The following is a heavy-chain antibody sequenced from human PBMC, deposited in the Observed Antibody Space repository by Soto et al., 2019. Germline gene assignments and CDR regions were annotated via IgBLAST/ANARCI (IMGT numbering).Heavy chain of an antibody. CDR3: ARETLSYGSALDV. CDR2: ITWNGGNS. CDR1: CFRFDDYN. V-gene: IGHV3-43*01. D-gene: IGHD3-16*01. J-gene: IGHJ6*02. Sequence: QPVGSLRLSCAASCFRFDDYNIHWVRQAPGKGLEWVSLITWNGGNSYYADSVKGRFTISRDGTTESVSLQMTSLKREDTGLYFCARETLSYGSALDVWGQGTTVTVSS.